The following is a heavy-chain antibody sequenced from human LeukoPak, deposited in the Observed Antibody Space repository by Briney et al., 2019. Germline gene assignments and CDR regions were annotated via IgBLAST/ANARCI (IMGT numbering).Heavy chain of an antibody. Sequence: GGSLRLSCAASGLTLTTYWMHWVRQAPGKGLVWVSRINTDGTSTNYADSVKGRFTISRDNAKNTLYLQMHSLRAEDTALYYCACLGVPGSYRYSFDYWGQGTLVTVSS. J-gene: IGHJ4*02. CDR3: ACLGVPGSYRYSFDY. V-gene: IGHV3-74*01. CDR1: GLTLTTYW. CDR2: INTDGTST. D-gene: IGHD3-16*02.